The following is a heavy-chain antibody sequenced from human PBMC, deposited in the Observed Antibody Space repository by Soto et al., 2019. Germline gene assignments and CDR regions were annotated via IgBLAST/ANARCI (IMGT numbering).Heavy chain of an antibody. CDR3: ARDRDGYCSGGSCYFYYMDV. CDR2: IWYDGSNK. CDR1: GFTFSSYG. D-gene: IGHD2-15*01. Sequence: GGSLRLSCAASGFTFSSYGMHWVRQAPGKGLEWVAVIWYDGSNKYYADSVKGRFTISRDNSKNTLNLQMNSLRAEDTAVYYCARDRDGYCSGGSCYFYYMDVWGKGTTVTVSS. J-gene: IGHJ6*03. V-gene: IGHV3-33*01.